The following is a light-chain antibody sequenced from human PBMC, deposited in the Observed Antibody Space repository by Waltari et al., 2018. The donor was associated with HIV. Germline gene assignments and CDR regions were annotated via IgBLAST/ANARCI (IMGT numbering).Light chain of an antibody. CDR2: ANI. Sequence: QSVLTQPPSVSGARGQRVTISCTGSSSNIGAGYDVHWYQQLPGTAPNLLIYANIHRPSGVPDRFSGSKSCSSASLAITGLQAEDEAHYYCQSFDSSLTTSGVIFGGGTKLTVL. J-gene: IGLJ2*01. CDR1: SSNIGAGYD. V-gene: IGLV1-40*01. CDR3: QSFDSSLTTSGVI.